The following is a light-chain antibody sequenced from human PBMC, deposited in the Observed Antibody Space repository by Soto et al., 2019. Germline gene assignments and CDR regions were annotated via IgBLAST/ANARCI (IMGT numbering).Light chain of an antibody. Sequence: QSVLTQPASVSGSPGQSITISCTGTSSDVGGYNYVSWYQQHPGKAPKLMIYDVSNRPSGVSNRFSGSKSGNTASLTISGLPAEDEADYYCSSYTSSSTLYVFGPGTKLTVL. J-gene: IGLJ1*01. CDR2: DVS. V-gene: IGLV2-14*01. CDR3: SSYTSSSTLYV. CDR1: SSDVGGYNY.